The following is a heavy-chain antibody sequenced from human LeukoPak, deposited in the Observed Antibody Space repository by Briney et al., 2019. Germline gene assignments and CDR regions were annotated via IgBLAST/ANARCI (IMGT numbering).Heavy chain of an antibody. CDR1: GFTFSDYY. CDR2: ISSSGSTI. J-gene: IGHJ4*02. CDR3: AREYYSSTSCYFGYSYGPFDY. V-gene: IGHV3-11*04. Sequence: GGSLRLSCAASGFTFSDYYMSWIRQAPGKGLEWVSYISSSGSTIYYADSVKGRFTISRDNAKNSLYLQMNSLRAEDTAVYYCAREYYSSTSCYFGYSYGPFDYWGQGTLVTVSS. D-gene: IGHD2-2*01.